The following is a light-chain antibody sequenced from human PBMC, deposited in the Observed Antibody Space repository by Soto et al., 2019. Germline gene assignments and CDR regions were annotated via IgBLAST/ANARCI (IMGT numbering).Light chain of an antibody. CDR3: QQFSSYPLT. CDR2: DAS. CDR1: QTVRNNY. J-gene: IGKJ4*01. V-gene: IGKV3-20*01. Sequence: EFVLTQSPGTLSLSPGERATLSCRASQTVRNNYLAWYQQKPGQAPRLLNYDASSRAAGIPDRFSGGGSGTDFTLTIRRLEPEDFAVYYCQQFSSYPLTFGGGTKVEIK.